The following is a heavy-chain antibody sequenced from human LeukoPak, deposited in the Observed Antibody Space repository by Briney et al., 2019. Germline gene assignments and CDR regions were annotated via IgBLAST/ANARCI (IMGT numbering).Heavy chain of an antibody. V-gene: IGHV1-18*04. CDR3: AREGRYDILTGYYKPYDY. D-gene: IGHD3-9*01. CDR1: GYTFTSYG. J-gene: IGHJ4*02. Sequence: ASVKVSCKASGYTFTSYGISCVRQAPGQGLEWMGWISAYNGNTNYAQKLQGRVTMTTDTSTSTAYMELRSLRSDDTAVYYCAREGRYDILTGYYKPYDYWGQGTLVTVSS. CDR2: ISAYNGNT.